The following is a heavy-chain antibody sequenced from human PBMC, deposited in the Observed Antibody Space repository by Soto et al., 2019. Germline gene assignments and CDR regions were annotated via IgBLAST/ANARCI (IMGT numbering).Heavy chain of an antibody. CDR1: GYPFTGYY. J-gene: IGHJ4*02. CDR3: ARGYDILTGYYSPLSDY. Sequence: GGSVKVYCKASGYPFTGYYMHLVRQAPGQGLEWMGWINPNSGGTNYAQKFQGWVTMTRDTSISTAYMELSRLRSDDTAVYYCARGYDILTGYYSPLSDYWGQGTLVTAPQ. CDR2: INPNSGGT. V-gene: IGHV1-2*04. D-gene: IGHD3-9*01.